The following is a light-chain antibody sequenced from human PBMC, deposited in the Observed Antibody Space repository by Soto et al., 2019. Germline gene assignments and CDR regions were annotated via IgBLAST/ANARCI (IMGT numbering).Light chain of an antibody. CDR2: AAS. CDR3: QKYNSAPNT. Sequence: IQMTQSPSSLSASVGDRVTITCRASQGIGNYLAWYQQKPGKVPKVLIYAASTLQSGVPSRFSGSGSGTDFTLTISSLHTEDVATYYCQKYNSAPNTFGQGTRLEI. V-gene: IGKV1-27*01. CDR1: QGIGNY. J-gene: IGKJ5*01.